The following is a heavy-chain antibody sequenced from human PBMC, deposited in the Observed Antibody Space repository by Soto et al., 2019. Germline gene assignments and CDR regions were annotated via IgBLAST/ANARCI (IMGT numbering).Heavy chain of an antibody. CDR2: IWYDGSNK. CDR1: GFTFSSYG. D-gene: IGHD3-16*01. V-gene: IGHV3-33*01. CDR3: ARPYYGGNSLGVYFDY. Sequence: QVQLVESGGGVVQPGRSLRLSCAASGFTFSSYGMHWVRQAPGKGLEWVAVIWYDGSNKYYADSVKGRFTISRDNSKNTLYLQMNSLRAEDTAVYYCARPYYGGNSLGVYFDYWGQGTLVTVSS. J-gene: IGHJ4*02.